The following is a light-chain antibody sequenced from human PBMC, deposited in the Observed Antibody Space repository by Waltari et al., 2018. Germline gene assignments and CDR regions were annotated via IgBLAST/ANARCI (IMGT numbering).Light chain of an antibody. CDR1: PRFSVY. CDR3: QQRSNWPLT. J-gene: IGKJ4*01. CDR2: DAS. Sequence: EIVLTQSHVTLSLFPGGGATLSCRASPRFSVYLAWYQLKPGQAPRLRIYDASNRATCIPARFSGSGSGTDFTLTISSLEPEDFAVYYCQQRSNWPLTFGGGTKVDIK. V-gene: IGKV3-11*01.